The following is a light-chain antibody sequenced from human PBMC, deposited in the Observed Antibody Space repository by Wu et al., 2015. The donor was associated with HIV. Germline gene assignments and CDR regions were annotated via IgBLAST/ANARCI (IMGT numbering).Light chain of an antibody. CDR3: QQYTGT. CDR1: QSVNNN. CDR2: GAS. J-gene: IGKJ1*01. Sequence: EIVMTQSPATLSVSPGERATLSCRASQSVNNNLAWYQQKPGQAPRLLIYGASKRATGIPARFSGSGSGTEFTLTISSLQSEDFAVYYCQQYTGTFGQGTKVEI. V-gene: IGKV3-15*01.